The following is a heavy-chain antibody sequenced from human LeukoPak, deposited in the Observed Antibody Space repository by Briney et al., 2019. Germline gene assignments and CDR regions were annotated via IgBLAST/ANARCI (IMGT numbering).Heavy chain of an antibody. CDR2: ISVHNGNT. Sequence: ASVKVSCKASGYTFSSYGITWVRQAPGQGLEWMGWISVHNGNTDYAQEFQGRLTMTTDTSTSTAYMEGRSLRSGDTAVYYCATRKSTVTTEFDNWGQGTLVIVSS. D-gene: IGHD4-17*01. CDR3: ATRKSTVTTEFDN. V-gene: IGHV1-18*01. J-gene: IGHJ4*02. CDR1: GYTFSSYG.